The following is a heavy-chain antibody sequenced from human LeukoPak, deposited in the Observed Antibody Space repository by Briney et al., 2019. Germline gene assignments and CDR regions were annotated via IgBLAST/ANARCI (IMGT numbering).Heavy chain of an antibody. Sequence: SETLSLTCTVSGASISGYYWSWIRQHPGKGLEWIGYIYYSGSTYYNPSLKSRVTISVDTSKNQFSLKLSSVTAADTAVYYCARANSGYPGHFDYWGQGTLVTVSS. D-gene: IGHD3-22*01. CDR1: GASISGYY. CDR3: ARANSGYPGHFDY. J-gene: IGHJ4*02. V-gene: IGHV4-31*03. CDR2: IYYSGST.